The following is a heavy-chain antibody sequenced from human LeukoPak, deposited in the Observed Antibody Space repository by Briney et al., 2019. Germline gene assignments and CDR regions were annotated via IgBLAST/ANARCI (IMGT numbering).Heavy chain of an antibody. V-gene: IGHV4-59*01. CDR3: ARGYSYVMGAFDV. D-gene: IGHD5-18*01. CDR1: GGSISSYY. Sequence: SETPSLTCTVSGGSISSYYWSWIRQPPGKGLEWIGYIYYSGSTNYNPSLKSRVTISVDTSKNQFSLKLSSVTAADTAVYYCARGYSYVMGAFDVWGQGTMVTVSS. J-gene: IGHJ3*01. CDR2: IYYSGST.